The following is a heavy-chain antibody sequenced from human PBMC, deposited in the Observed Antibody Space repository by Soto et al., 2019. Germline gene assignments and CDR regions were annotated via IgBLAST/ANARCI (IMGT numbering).Heavy chain of an antibody. V-gene: IGHV3-15*07. Sequence: EVQLVESGGGLVKPGGSLRLSCAASGFTFSNAWLNWVRQAPGKGLEWVGRIKSKTDGGTTDYAAPVKGRFTISRDDSKNTLYLQMNSLKTEDTAVYYCTTGDIYCGTIYYYYGMDVWGQGTTVTVSS. CDR2: IKSKTDGGTT. CDR3: TTGDIYCGTIYYYYGMDV. J-gene: IGHJ6*02. D-gene: IGHD1-26*01. CDR1: GFTFSNAW.